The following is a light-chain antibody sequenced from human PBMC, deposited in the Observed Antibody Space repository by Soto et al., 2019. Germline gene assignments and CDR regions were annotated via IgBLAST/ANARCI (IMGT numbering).Light chain of an antibody. J-gene: IGKJ3*01. CDR2: GAS. V-gene: IGKV3-20*01. Sequence: EIVLTQSPGTLSLSPGERATLSCRASQRVSSSYLAWYQQKPGQAPRLLIYGASSRATGIPDRFSGSGSGTDVTLTISGLEPEDSAGYSRQQYGSSPFTFGPGTKVDIK. CDR1: QRVSSSY. CDR3: QQYGSSPFT.